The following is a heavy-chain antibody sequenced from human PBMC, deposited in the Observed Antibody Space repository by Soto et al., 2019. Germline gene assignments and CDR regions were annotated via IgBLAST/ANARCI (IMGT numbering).Heavy chain of an antibody. Sequence: GGSLRLSCAASGFTFRNYAIHWVHQAPGKGLEWVAVISRDGSHKYYLDSVKGRFTISRDNSKDTVNLLMNSLRDDDSAMYYCARSRNSAVADSFDFWGQGTLVTVSS. J-gene: IGHJ4*02. CDR2: ISRDGSHK. CDR3: ARSRNSAVADSFDF. V-gene: IGHV3-30*04. CDR1: GFTFRNYA. D-gene: IGHD1-26*01.